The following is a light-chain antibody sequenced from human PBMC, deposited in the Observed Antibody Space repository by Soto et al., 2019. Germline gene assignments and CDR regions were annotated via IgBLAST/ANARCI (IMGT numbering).Light chain of an antibody. V-gene: IGKV3-15*01. CDR1: QSVSSN. Sequence: ELVMTQSPATLSVSPGERATLSCRASQSVSSNLAWYQQKPGQAPRLLIYGASTRATGFPARFSGSGSGTEFTLTISSLQSEDFAVYYCQQYDNWPPLTFGQGTRLEIK. CDR2: GAS. CDR3: QQYDNWPPLT. J-gene: IGKJ5*01.